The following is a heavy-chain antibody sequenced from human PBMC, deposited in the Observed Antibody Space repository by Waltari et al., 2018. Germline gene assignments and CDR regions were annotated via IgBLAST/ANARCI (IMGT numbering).Heavy chain of an antibody. Sequence: QLQLQESGPGLVKPSETLSLTCTVSGGSISSSSYYWGWIRQPPGKGLEWIGSIYYSGSTSYNPSLKSRVTISVDTSKNQFSLKLSSVTAADTAVYYCARGGDLAYCGGDCYAPPDYWGQGTLVTVSS. J-gene: IGHJ4*02. CDR3: ARGGDLAYCGGDCYAPPDY. D-gene: IGHD2-21*01. CDR1: GGSISSSSYY. V-gene: IGHV4-39*07. CDR2: IYYSGST.